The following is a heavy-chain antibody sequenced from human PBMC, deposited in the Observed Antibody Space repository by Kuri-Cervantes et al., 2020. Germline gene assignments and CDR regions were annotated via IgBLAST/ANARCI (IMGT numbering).Heavy chain of an antibody. CDR2: INHSGST. J-gene: IGHJ5*02. CDR3: ARDPDIVVVPAAMPVLEYWFDP. D-gene: IGHD2-2*01. V-gene: IGHV4-34*01. CDR1: GGSFSGYY. Sequence: LSCAVYGGSFSGYYWSWIRQPPGKGLEWIGEINHSGSTNYNPSLKSRVTISVDTSKNQFSLKLSSVTAADTAVYYCARDPDIVVVPAAMPVLEYWFDPWGQGTLVTVSS.